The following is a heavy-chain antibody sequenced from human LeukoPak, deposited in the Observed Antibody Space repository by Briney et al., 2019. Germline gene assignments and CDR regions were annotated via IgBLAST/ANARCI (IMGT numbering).Heavy chain of an antibody. CDR1: GYTFTGYY. V-gene: IGHV1-2*02. Sequence: ASVKVSCKASGYTFTGYYMHWVRQAPGQGLEWMGWTNAKSGGTNYAQKFQGRVTMTRDTSSSTAYMELSRLGSDDTAVYYCARDDGGDSNNAFDIWGQGTMVTVSS. CDR2: TNAKSGGT. CDR3: ARDDGGDSNNAFDI. J-gene: IGHJ3*02. D-gene: IGHD2-21*02.